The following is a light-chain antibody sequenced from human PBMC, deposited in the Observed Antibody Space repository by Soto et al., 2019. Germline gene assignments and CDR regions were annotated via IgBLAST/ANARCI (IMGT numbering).Light chain of an antibody. V-gene: IGKV1-12*01. CDR1: QGISSW. CDR3: KQANQVPST. J-gene: IGKJ5*01. Sequence: IETTRSACAESSSVGVAFKITCRASQGISSWLAWYQQKPGKAPKLLIYAASTLQSGVPSRFSGIGSGTDFTLTISSLQPEDFATYYCKQANQVPSTFGQGTRLEIK. CDR2: AAS.